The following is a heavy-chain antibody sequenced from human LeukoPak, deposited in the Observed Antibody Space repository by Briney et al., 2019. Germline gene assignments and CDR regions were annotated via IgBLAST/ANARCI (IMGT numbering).Heavy chain of an antibody. CDR2: IYYSGST. Sequence: PSETLSLTCTVSGGSISSSSYYWGWIRQPPGKGLEWIGSIYYSGSTYYNPSLKSRFTISVDTSKNLFSLKLSSVTAADTAVYYCARHGGGYCSGGSCYGGFEYYWGQGTLVTVSS. V-gene: IGHV4-39*01. J-gene: IGHJ4*02. D-gene: IGHD2-15*01. CDR3: ARHGGGYCSGGSCYGGFEYY. CDR1: GGSISSSSYY.